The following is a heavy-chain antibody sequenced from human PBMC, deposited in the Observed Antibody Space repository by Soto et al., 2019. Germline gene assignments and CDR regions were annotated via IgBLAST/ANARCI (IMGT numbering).Heavy chain of an antibody. CDR2: ISYDGSNK. D-gene: IGHD2-21*02. CDR3: ARDVFCSVHCGGDCYAPTGDY. V-gene: IGHV3-30-3*01. CDR1: GFTFSSYA. J-gene: IGHJ4*02. Sequence: QVQLVESGGGVVQPGRSLRLSCAASGFTFSSYAMHWVRQAPGKGLEWVAVISYDGSNKYYADSVKGRFTISRDNSKNTLYLQMNSLRAEDTAVYYCARDVFCSVHCGGDCYAPTGDYWGQGTLVTVSS.